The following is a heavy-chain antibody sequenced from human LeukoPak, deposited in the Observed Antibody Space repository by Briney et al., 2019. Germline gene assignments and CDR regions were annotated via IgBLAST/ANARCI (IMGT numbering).Heavy chain of an antibody. CDR3: AKDFGIVVVFDAFDI. CDR1: GFTFSSYA. J-gene: IGHJ3*02. D-gene: IGHD3-22*01. CDR2: IGGSDGNT. V-gene: IGHV3-23*01. Sequence: PGGSLRLSCAASGFTFSSYAMSWVRQAPGMGLEWVSDIGGSDGNTYYADSVKGRFTISRDNSKNTLYLQMNSLRAEDTAVYYCAKDFGIVVVFDAFDIWGQGTMVTVSS.